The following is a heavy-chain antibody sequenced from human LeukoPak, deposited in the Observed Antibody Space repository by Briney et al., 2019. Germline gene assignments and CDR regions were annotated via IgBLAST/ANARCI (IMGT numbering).Heavy chain of an antibody. CDR2: ISSSGSTI. CDR1: GFTFSSYE. D-gene: IGHD2-15*01. V-gene: IGHV3-48*03. Sequence: GGSLRLSCAASGFTFSSYEMNWVRQAPGKGLEWVSYISSSGSTIYYADSVKGRFTISRDNAKNSLYLQMNSLRAEDTAVYYCARGPPLRPNCSGGSCYFWRPFDYWGQGTLVTVPS. J-gene: IGHJ4*02. CDR3: ARGPPLRPNCSGGSCYFWRPFDY.